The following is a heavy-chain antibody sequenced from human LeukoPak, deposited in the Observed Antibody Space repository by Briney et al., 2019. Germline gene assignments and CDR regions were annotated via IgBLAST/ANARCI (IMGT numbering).Heavy chain of an antibody. D-gene: IGHD6-13*01. Sequence: GGSLRLSCAASGFTFSSYSMNWVRQAPGKGLEWVSSISSSSSYIYYADSVKGRFTISRDNAKNSLYLQMNSLRAEDTAVYYCARNSRAAAGTGAIGYWGQGTLVTVSS. CDR2: ISSSSSYI. J-gene: IGHJ4*02. CDR3: ARNSRAAAGTGAIGY. V-gene: IGHV3-21*01. CDR1: GFTFSSYS.